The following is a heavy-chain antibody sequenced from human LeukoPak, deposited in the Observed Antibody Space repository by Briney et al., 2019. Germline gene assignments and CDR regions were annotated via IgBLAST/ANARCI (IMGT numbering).Heavy chain of an antibody. CDR2: INPYNDNT. J-gene: IGHJ5*02. Sequence: ASVKVSCKAFGYTFINYGISWGLQAPGQGLEWMGWINPYNDNTKYTQNLQGRVTMTTDTSTGTAYMELRSLRSDDTAIYYFARDLREIISVAGFDPWGQGTLVTVSS. V-gene: IGHV1-18*01. CDR1: GYTFINYG. D-gene: IGHD6-19*01. CDR3: ARDLREIISVAGFDP.